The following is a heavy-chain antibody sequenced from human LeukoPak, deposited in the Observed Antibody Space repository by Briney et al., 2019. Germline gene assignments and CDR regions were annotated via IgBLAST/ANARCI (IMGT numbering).Heavy chain of an antibody. CDR2: IIPIFGTT. CDR3: AKGYYDSSGYYYVSYYYYYMDV. Sequence: SVKVSCKASGGTFSSYAISWVRQAPGQGLEWMGGIIPIFGTTNYAQKFQGRVTITADKSTSTAYMELSSLRSEDTAVYYCAKGYYDSSGYYYVSYYYYYMDVWGKGTTVTVSS. CDR1: GGTFSSYA. D-gene: IGHD3-22*01. J-gene: IGHJ6*03. V-gene: IGHV1-69*06.